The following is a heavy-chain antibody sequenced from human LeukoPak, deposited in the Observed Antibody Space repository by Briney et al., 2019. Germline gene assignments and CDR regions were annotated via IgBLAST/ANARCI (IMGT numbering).Heavy chain of an antibody. V-gene: IGHV3-7*01. CDR2: IKQDGSEK. CDR1: GFTFSSYW. D-gene: IGHD3-22*01. J-gene: IGHJ2*01. CDR3: ARIFGDGSGYYYWRHFDL. Sequence: GGSLRLSCAASGFTFSSYWMSWVRQAPGKGLEWVANIKQDGSEKYYVDSVKGRFTISRDNAKNSLYLQMNSLRAEDTAVYYCARIFGDGSGYYYWRHFDLWGRGTLVTVSS.